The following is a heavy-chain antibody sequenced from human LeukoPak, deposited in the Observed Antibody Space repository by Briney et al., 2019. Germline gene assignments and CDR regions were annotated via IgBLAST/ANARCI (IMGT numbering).Heavy chain of an antibody. Sequence: ASVKVSCKASGYTFTNYYMHWVRQAPGQGLEWMGWINPNSGGTNYAQKFQGRVTMTRDTSISTAYMELSRLRSDDTAVYYCAREVRDGYNPGSWFDPWGQGTLVTVSS. CDR3: AREVRDGYNPGSWFDP. CDR1: GYTFTNYY. CDR2: INPNSGGT. V-gene: IGHV1-2*02. D-gene: IGHD5-24*01. J-gene: IGHJ5*02.